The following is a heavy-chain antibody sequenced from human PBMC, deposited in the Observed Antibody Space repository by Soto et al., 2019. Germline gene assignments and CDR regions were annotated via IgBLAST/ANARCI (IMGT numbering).Heavy chain of an antibody. CDR3: ARASITIFGVVVTSDFDY. D-gene: IGHD3-3*01. CDR1: GYTFTSYG. Sequence: QVQLVQSGAEVKKPGASVKVSCKASGYTFTSYGISWVRQAPGQGLEWMGWLSAYNGNTNYAQKLQGRVTMTTDTSTSTAYMELRSLRSDDTAVYYCARASITIFGVVVTSDFDYWGQGTLVTVSS. V-gene: IGHV1-18*01. CDR2: LSAYNGNT. J-gene: IGHJ4*02.